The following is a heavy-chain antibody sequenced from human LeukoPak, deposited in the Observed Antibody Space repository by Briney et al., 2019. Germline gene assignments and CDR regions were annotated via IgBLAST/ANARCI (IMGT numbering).Heavy chain of an antibody. CDR3: AKGLVPAAIRVVDY. V-gene: IGHV3-74*01. CDR2: ITSDGSST. Sequence: GGSLRLSCAASGFSFRSYWMHWVRQDPGKGLVWVSHITSDGSSTGYADSVKGRFTISRDNAKNTLYLQMNSLRAEDTAVYYCAKGLVPAAIRVVDYWGQGTLVTVSS. D-gene: IGHD2-2*01. CDR1: GFSFRSYW. J-gene: IGHJ4*02.